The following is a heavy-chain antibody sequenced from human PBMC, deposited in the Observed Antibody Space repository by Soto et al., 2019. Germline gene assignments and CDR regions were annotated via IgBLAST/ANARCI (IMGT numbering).Heavy chain of an antibody. CDR1: GGSVSSGSYY. Sequence: SETLSLTCTVSGGSVSSGSYYWSWVRQPPGKGLEWIGEIFHSGSTNYNPSLKARVTISVDKSKNQFSLKLSSVTAADTAVYYCAKNWNWGSLVHWGQGTLVTVSS. CDR2: IFHSGST. D-gene: IGHD7-27*01. J-gene: IGHJ4*02. CDR3: AKNWNWGSLVH. V-gene: IGHV4-39*07.